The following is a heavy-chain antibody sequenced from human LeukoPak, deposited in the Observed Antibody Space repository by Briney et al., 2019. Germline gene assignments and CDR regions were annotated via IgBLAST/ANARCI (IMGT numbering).Heavy chain of an antibody. D-gene: IGHD6-13*01. CDR1: GGSISSYY. V-gene: IGHV4-59*08. J-gene: IGHJ3*02. Sequence: SETLSLTCTVSGGSISSYYWSWIRQPPGKGLEWIGYIYYSGSTNYNPSLKSRVTISVDTSKNQFSLKLSSVTAADTAVYYCARHRTPRSSWHPDAFDIWGQGTMVTVSS. CDR3: ARHRTPRSSWHPDAFDI. CDR2: IYYSGST.